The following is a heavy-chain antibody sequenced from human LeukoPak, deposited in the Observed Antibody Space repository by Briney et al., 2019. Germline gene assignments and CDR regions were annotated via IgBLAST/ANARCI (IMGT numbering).Heavy chain of an antibody. J-gene: IGHJ4*02. V-gene: IGHV4-34*01. Sequence: SETLSLTCAVYGGSFSGYYWSWIRQPPGKGLEWIGEINHSGSTNYNPSLKSRVTISVDTSKNQFSLKPSSVAAADTAVYYCATREPEDYWGQGTLVTVSS. D-gene: IGHD1-14*01. CDR1: GGSFSGYY. CDR3: ATREPEDY. CDR2: INHSGST.